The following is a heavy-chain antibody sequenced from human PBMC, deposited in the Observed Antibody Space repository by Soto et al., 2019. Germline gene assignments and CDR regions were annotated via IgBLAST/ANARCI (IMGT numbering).Heavy chain of an antibody. V-gene: IGHV3-23*01. CDR1: GFTFSSYA. CDR2: ISGSGGST. CDR3: AKRLTEGDDFWSVSWFDP. D-gene: IGHD3-3*01. Sequence: EVQLLESGGGLVQPGGSLRLSCAASGFTFSSYAMSWVRQAPGKGLEWVSAISGSGGSTYYAGSVKGRFTISRDNSKNTLYLQMNSLRAEDTAVYYCAKRLTEGDDFWSVSWFDPWGQGTLVTVSS. J-gene: IGHJ5*02.